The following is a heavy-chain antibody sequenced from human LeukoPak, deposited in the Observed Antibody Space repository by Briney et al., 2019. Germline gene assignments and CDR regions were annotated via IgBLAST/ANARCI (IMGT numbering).Heavy chain of an antibody. V-gene: IGHV4-34*01. CDR1: SGSLRENY. Sequence: SETLSLTCNVSSGSLRENYWSWIRQSPGKGLEWIAEINHSGSTNYNPSLKSRVTISADTSKNQFSLRLSSVTAADTAVYYCARRTFRGSGSYYNDYGGQGTLVTVSS. D-gene: IGHD3-10*01. J-gene: IGHJ4*02. CDR2: INHSGST. CDR3: ARRTFRGSGSYYNDY.